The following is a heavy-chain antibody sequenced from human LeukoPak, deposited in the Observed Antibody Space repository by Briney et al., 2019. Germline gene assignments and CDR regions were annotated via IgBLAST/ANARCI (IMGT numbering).Heavy chain of an antibody. D-gene: IGHD3-3*01. CDR2: IYSGGST. V-gene: IGHV3-53*05. J-gene: IGHJ4*02. CDR1: GFTVSSNY. Sequence: PGGSLRLSCAASGFTVSSNYMSWVRQAPGKGLEWVSVIYSGGSTYYADSVKGRFTISRDNSKNTLYLQMNSLRAEDTAVYYCARAAVFGVVIIEGGFDYWGQGTLVTVSS. CDR3: ARAAVFGVVIIEGGFDY.